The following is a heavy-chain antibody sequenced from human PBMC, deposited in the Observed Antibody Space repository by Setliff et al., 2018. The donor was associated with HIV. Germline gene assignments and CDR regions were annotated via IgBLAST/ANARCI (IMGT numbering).Heavy chain of an antibody. CDR2: INPSGGRT. CDR3: ARCHYDSSGPTDAFDI. J-gene: IGHJ3*02. D-gene: IGHD3-22*01. Sequence: GASVKVSCKASGYTFTNYYIHWVRQAPGQGLEWMGLINPSGGRTSYAQKFQGRLTMTRDTSRSTVYMELSSLRSEDTAVYYCARCHYDSSGPTDAFDIWGQGTVVTVSS. CDR1: GYTFTNYY. V-gene: IGHV1-46*01.